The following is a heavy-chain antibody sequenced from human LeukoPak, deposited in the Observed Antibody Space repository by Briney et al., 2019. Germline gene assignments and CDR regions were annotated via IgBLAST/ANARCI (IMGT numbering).Heavy chain of an antibody. CDR3: ARDGDIAAAGRWFDP. Sequence: SVKVSCKASGGTFSSHAISWVRQAPGQGLEWMGGIIPIFGTANYAQKFQGRVTITADESTSTAYMELSSLRSEDTAVYYCARDGDIAAAGRWFDPWGQGTLVTVSS. V-gene: IGHV1-69*01. J-gene: IGHJ5*02. CDR2: IIPIFGTA. D-gene: IGHD6-13*01. CDR1: GGTFSSHA.